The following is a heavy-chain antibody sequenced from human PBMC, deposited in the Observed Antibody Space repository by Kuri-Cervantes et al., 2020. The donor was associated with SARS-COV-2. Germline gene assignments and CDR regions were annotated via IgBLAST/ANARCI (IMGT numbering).Heavy chain of an antibody. Sequence: GGSLRLSCATSGFTFSASAIHWVRQGSGKGLEWVGRVRGKANNYATAYAASVKGRFTSSRDDSKNMAYLQMNSLRTEDTAVYYCTTLIDYWGQGALVTVSS. CDR3: TTLIDY. CDR1: GFTFSASA. CDR2: VRGKANNYAT. J-gene: IGHJ4*02. V-gene: IGHV3-73*01.